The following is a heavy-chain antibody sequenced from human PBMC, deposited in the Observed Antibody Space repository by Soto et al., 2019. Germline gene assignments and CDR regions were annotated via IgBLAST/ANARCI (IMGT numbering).Heavy chain of an antibody. Sequence: QVQLQESGPGLVKPSQTLSLTCTVSGGSISSGGYYWSWIRQHPGKGLEWIGYIYYSGSTYYNPSLKSRVTISVDTSKNQFSLKLSSGTAADTAVYYFARDRGSTVYGMDVWGQGTTVTVSS. D-gene: IGHD2-2*01. CDR2: IYYSGST. V-gene: IGHV4-31*03. CDR3: ARDRGSTVYGMDV. J-gene: IGHJ6*02. CDR1: GGSISSGGYY.